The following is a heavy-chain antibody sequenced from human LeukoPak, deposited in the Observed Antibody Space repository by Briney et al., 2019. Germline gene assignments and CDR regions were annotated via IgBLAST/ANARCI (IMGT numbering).Heavy chain of an antibody. V-gene: IGHV3-48*01. D-gene: IGHD5-24*01. CDR3: ARDYKYAFDN. CDR1: GFTFSAYS. J-gene: IGHJ4*02. CDR2: IGISSGNT. Sequence: QSGGSLRLSCAASGFTFSAYSMTWVRQAPGKGLEWISYIGISSGNTKYADSVKGRFTISGDKAKNSLYLQMNSLRVEDTAVYYCARDYKYAFDNWGQGTLVTVSS.